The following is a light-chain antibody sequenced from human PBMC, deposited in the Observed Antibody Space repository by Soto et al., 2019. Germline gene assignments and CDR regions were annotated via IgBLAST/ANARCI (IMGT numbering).Light chain of an antibody. Sequence: QSVLTQSASVSGSPGQSITISCTGTSSDVGAYNYVSWYQQHPGKAPKLMIYEVSNRPSGVSNRFSGSKSDNTASLTISGLQAEDEADYYCSSFTTTNTYVFGTGTKVTVL. CDR3: SSFTTTNTYV. V-gene: IGLV2-14*01. CDR2: EVS. J-gene: IGLJ1*01. CDR1: SSDVGAYNY.